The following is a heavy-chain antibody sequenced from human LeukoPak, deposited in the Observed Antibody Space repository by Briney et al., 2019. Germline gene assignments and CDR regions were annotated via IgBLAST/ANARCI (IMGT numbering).Heavy chain of an antibody. CDR2: INQGGST. CDR1: GGAFNDYY. CDR3: ARRGIWIQWNFEY. V-gene: IGHV4-34*01. Sequence: SETLSLTCAVEGGAFNDYYWSWVRQSPAKGLERIAEINQGGSTIYNPSLKNRVTMSIDTTRKHISLQLASLTAADTAVYFCARRGIWIQWNFEYWGQGVLVTVSS. J-gene: IGHJ4*02. D-gene: IGHD5-12*01.